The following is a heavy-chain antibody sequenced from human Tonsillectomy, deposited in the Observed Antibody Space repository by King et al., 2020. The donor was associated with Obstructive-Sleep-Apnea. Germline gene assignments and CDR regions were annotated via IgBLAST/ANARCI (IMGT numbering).Heavy chain of an antibody. D-gene: IGHD2-15*01. J-gene: IGHJ5*02. CDR3: ARGRWGYCSGGSCYSGWFDP. Sequence: VQIQQWGAGLLKPSETLSLTCAVYGGSFSGYYWSWIRQPPGKGLEWIGEINHSGSTNYNPSLKSRVTISVDTSKNQFSLKLSSVTAADTAVYYCARGRWGYCSGGSCYSGWFDPWGQGTLVTVSS. CDR1: GGSFSGYY. CDR2: INHSGST. V-gene: IGHV4-34*01.